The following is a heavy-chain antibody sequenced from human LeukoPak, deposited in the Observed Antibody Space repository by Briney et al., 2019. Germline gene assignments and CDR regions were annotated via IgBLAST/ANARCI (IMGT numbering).Heavy chain of an antibody. J-gene: IGHJ4*02. V-gene: IGHV3-23*01. CDR2: VRGGGDNI. CDR1: GFTVGSYA. CDR3: AKEFFGSGNSFNGVFDS. Sequence: GGSLRLLCAASGFTVGSYAMRGVRQAPGKGLEWVSSVRGGGDNIQYAVSVKGRFTISRDNSNKTLHLQMNNLRVDDTAVYSCAKEFFGSGNSFNGVFDSWGQGALVTVSS. D-gene: IGHD3-10*01.